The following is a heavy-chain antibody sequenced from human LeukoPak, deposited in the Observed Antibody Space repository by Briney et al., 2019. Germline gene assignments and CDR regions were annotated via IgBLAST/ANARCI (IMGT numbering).Heavy chain of an antibody. CDR1: GFTVSSNY. D-gene: IGHD2/OR15-2a*01. V-gene: IGHV3-53*01. Sequence: GGSLRLSCAASGFTVSSNYVSWVRQAPGRGLEWVSVIYSSGSTYYADSVKGRFTISRDNSKNTLYLQVNSLRAEDTAVYYCATAFNSPFYGENWGQGTLVTVSS. CDR3: ATAFNSPFYGEN. J-gene: IGHJ4*02. CDR2: IYSSGST.